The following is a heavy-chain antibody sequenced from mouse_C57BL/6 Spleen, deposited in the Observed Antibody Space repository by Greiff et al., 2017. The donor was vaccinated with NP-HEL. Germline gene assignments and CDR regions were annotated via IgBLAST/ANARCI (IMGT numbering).Heavy chain of an antibody. CDR2: IRNKANGYTT. D-gene: IGHD5-1-1*01. Sequence: EVKVVESGGGLVQPGGSLSLSCAASGFTFTDYYMSWVRQPPGKALEWLGFIRNKANGYTTEYSASVKGRFTISRDNSPSILYLQMNALRAEDSATYYGARIPSDYAMDDWGQGTSVTVSS. CDR3: ARIPSDYAMDD. CDR1: GFTFTDYY. V-gene: IGHV7-3*01. J-gene: IGHJ4*01.